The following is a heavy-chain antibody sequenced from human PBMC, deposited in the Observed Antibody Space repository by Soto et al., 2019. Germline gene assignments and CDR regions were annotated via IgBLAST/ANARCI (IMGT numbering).Heavy chain of an antibody. V-gene: IGHV3-23*01. J-gene: IGHJ4*02. CDR2: VSGSGGST. CDR3: AKDAARISSPFDY. Sequence: GGSLRLSCAASGFSFSSYAMSWVRQAPGKGLEWVSVVSGSGGSTYYADSMKGRFTTSRDNSKNTLYLQMNSLRAEDTAVYYCAKDAARISSPFDYWGQGTLVTVSS. CDR1: GFSFSSYA. D-gene: IGHD3-3*02.